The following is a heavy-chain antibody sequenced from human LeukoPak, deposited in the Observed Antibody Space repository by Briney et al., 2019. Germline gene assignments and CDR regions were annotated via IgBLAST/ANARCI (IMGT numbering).Heavy chain of an antibody. CDR3: ARHLGEGTYPMDR. V-gene: IGHV4-59*08. J-gene: IGHJ5*02. CDR2: IHISGKT. D-gene: IGHD1-26*01. Sequence: SSETLSLTCTVSGASITDYYWSWIRQTPEMGLEYIGYIHISGKTYNNPSLKGRVTVSLDTSQNQFSLKLTSVTAADTAAYFCARHLGEGTYPMDRWGQGILVTVSS. CDR1: GASITDYY.